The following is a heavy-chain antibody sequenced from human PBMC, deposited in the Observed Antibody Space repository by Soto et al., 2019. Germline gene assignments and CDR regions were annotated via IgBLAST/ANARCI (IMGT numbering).Heavy chain of an antibody. V-gene: IGHV3-13*01. CDR3: ARGADFWCCSRYYHYACNLDF. CDR1: GFNLSAHD. D-gene: IGHD3-3*01. J-gene: IGHJ6*02. CDR2: MGVAWNT. Sequence: GGSLRLSCAASGFNLSAHDMHWVRQAKGKGLEWVSAMGVAWNTNETASGNGRYDIARENAKNSMYIQMNNLRSGVPVVYFCARGADFWCCSRYYHYACNLDFWGRGTTVTVSS.